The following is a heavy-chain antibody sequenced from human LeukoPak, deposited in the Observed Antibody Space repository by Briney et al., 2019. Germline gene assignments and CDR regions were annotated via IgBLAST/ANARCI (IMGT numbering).Heavy chain of an antibody. Sequence: SETLSLTCTVFGGSISSYYWSWIRQPPGKGPEWIGYIYYSGSTNYNPSLKSRVTISVDTSKNQFSLKLSSVTAADTAVYYCARGMYSSSWFFDYWGQGTLVTVSS. CDR1: GGSISSYY. J-gene: IGHJ4*02. V-gene: IGHV4-59*01. D-gene: IGHD6-13*01. CDR2: IYYSGST. CDR3: ARGMYSSSWFFDY.